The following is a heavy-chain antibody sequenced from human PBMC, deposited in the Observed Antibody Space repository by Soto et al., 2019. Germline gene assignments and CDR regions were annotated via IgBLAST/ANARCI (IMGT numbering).Heavy chain of an antibody. Sequence: SETLSLTCTVSGASISGFYWSWIRKSAGKGLEWIGRIYATGTTDYNPSLKSRVMMSVDTSKKQFSLKLRSVTAADTAVYYCVRDGTKTLRDWFDPWGQGISVILSS. D-gene: IGHD1-1*01. J-gene: IGHJ5*02. V-gene: IGHV4-4*07. CDR2: IYATGTT. CDR3: VRDGTKTLRDWFDP. CDR1: GASISGFY.